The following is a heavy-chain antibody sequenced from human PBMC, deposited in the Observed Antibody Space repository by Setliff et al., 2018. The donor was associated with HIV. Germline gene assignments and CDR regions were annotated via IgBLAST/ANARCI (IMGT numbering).Heavy chain of an antibody. J-gene: IGHJ4*02. CDR2: INPNSGGT. D-gene: IGHD3-10*01. CDR1: GYTFTGYY. V-gene: IGHV1-2*04. CDR3: ARDADYYGSGYFDY. Sequence: GASVKVSCKASGYTFTGYYMHWVRQAPGQGLEWMGWINPNSGGTNYAQKFQGWVTMTRDTSISTAYMELSRLRSDDTAVYYCARDADYYGSGYFDYWGQGTLVTVSS.